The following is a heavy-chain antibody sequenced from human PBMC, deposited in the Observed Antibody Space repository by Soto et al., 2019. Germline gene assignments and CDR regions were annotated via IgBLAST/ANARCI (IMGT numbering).Heavy chain of an antibody. J-gene: IGHJ4*02. CDR3: ARELQGLYYFDF. CDR1: GYIFTSYA. CDR2: INAGNGDT. V-gene: IGHV1-3*01. Sequence: ASVKVSYKTSGYIFTSYAMHWVRQAPGQRLEWMGWINAGNGDTKYSQKFQGRVTITRDTSANTAFMELSSLRSEDTAIYYCARELQGLYYFDFWGQGTLVTVSS. D-gene: IGHD4-4*01.